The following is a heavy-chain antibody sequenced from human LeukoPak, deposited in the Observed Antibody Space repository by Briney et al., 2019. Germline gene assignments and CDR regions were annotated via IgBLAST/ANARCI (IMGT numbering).Heavy chain of an antibody. CDR1: GFTVSRNY. CDR2: IYSGGNT. Sequence: GGSLRLSCAASGFTVSRNYMSWVRQAPGKGLEWVSVIYSGGNTYYADFVKGRFTISRDNSKNTLYLQINSLTAEDTAVYYCANLPRGDYWGLGTLVTVSS. D-gene: IGHD3-10*01. CDR3: ANLPRGDY. J-gene: IGHJ4*02. V-gene: IGHV3-53*01.